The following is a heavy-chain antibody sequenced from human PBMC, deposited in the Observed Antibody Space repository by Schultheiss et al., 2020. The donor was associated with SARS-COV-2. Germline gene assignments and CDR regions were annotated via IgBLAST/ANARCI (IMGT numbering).Heavy chain of an antibody. CDR1: GYTFTAYY. D-gene: IGHD1-26*01. Sequence: ASVKVSCKASGYTFTAYYMHWVRQAPGQGLEWMGWISAYNGNTNYAQKFQGRVTMTRDTSISTAYMELSRLRSDDTALYYCARYTPTWEYFDSWGQGTLVTVSS. J-gene: IGHJ4*02. CDR3: ARYTPTWEYFDS. CDR2: ISAYNGNT. V-gene: IGHV1-2*02.